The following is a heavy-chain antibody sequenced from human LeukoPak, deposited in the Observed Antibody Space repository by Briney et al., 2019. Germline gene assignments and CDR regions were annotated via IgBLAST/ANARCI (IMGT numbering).Heavy chain of an antibody. V-gene: IGHV4-59*01. Sequence: PSETLSLTCTVSGGSISRYYWSWIRQPPGKGLEWIGYIYYSGSTNYNPSLKSRVTISVDTSKNQFSLKLSSVTAADTAVYYCAGRRRYGGYIDYWGQGTLVTVSS. CDR3: AGRRRYGGYIDY. CDR2: IYYSGST. CDR1: GGSISRYY. J-gene: IGHJ4*02. D-gene: IGHD3-16*02.